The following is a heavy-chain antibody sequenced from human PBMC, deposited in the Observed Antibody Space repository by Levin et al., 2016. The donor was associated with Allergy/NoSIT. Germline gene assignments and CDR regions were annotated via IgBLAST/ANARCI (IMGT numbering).Heavy chain of an antibody. CDR3: NRGYLGTTMTTVVTPYAFDI. J-gene: IGHJ3*02. CDR2: IRSKVYGGTT. D-gene: IGHD4-23*01. Sequence: WIRQPPGKGLEWVGFIRSKVYGGTTEYAASVKGRFSISRDDSKSITYLQMNSLKTEDTAVYYCNRGYLGTTMTTVVTPYAFDIWGQGTMVTVSS. V-gene: IGHV3-49*02.